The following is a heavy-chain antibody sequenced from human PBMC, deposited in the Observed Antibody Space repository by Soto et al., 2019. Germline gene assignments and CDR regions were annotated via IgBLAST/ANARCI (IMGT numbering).Heavy chain of an antibody. CDR1: GVTVSSSY. J-gene: IGHJ4*02. CDR2: MYSDDST. CDR3: ARDRSRGHFGY. V-gene: IGHV3-66*01. Sequence: GXSLRLSCAASGVTVSSSYLSWFRQAPVNGLEWVSVMYSDDSTYYADSVKGRFTISRDNSKNTVYLQMNSLRAGDTALYYCARDRSRGHFGYWGQGTQVTVSS.